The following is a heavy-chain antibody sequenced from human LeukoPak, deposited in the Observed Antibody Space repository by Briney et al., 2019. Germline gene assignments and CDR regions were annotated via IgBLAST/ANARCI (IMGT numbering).Heavy chain of an antibody. CDR3: ATHPNYYDSSGYLDY. V-gene: IGHV1-69*04. CDR1: GGTFSSYA. CDR2: IIPILGIA. D-gene: IGHD3-22*01. Sequence: GASVKVSCKASGGTFSSYAISWVRQAPGKGLEWMGRIIPILGIANYAQKFQGRVTITADKSASTAYMELSSLRSQDTAVYYCATHPNYYDSSGYLDYWGQGTLVTVSS. J-gene: IGHJ4*02.